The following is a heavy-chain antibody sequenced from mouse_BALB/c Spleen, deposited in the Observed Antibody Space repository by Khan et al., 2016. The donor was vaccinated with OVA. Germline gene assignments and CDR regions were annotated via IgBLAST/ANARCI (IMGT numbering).Heavy chain of an antibody. CDR1: GYTFINYW. J-gene: IGHJ2*01. CDR3: ARRALRWDFDY. Sequence: QIQLVQSGAELAKPGASVKMSCKASGYTFINYWILWVKQRPGQGLEWIGYINPSTGYTEYNQNFKDKATLTADKSSSTAYMQLSSLTSDDSAVYWCARRALRWDFDYWGQGTTLTVSS. CDR2: INPSTGYT. V-gene: IGHV1-7*01. D-gene: IGHD1-1*01.